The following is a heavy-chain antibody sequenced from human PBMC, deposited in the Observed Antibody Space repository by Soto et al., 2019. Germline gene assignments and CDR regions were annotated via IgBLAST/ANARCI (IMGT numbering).Heavy chain of an antibody. D-gene: IGHD5-12*01. V-gene: IGHV4-34*01. Sequence: SETLSLTCAVYGGSFSGYYWSWIRQPPGKGLEWIGEINHSGSTNYNPSLKSRVTISVDTSKNQFSLKLSSVTAADTAVYYCARDGYNFDYWXQGTLVTVSS. J-gene: IGHJ4*02. CDR3: ARDGYNFDY. CDR1: GGSFSGYY. CDR2: INHSGST.